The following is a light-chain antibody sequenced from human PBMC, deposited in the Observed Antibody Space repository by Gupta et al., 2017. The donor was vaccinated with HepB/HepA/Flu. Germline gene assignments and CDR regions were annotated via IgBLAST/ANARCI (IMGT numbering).Light chain of an antibody. J-gene: IGLJ2*01. Sequence: QSALTQPASVSGSPGQSITISCTGTSSDVGGYNAVSWYQHPPGKAPKLLIYDVSNRPSGVFYRFSGFKSGNTASLTISGLQTEDEADYYCSSFTSSGTLVVFGGGTKLTVL. V-gene: IGLV2-14*03. CDR3: SSFTSSGTLVV. CDR2: DVS. CDR1: SSDVGGYNA.